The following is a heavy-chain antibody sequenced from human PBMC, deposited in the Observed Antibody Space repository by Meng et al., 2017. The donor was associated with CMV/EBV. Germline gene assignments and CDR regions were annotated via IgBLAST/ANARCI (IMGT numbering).Heavy chain of an antibody. V-gene: IGHV1-2*02. J-gene: IGHJ6*02. D-gene: IGHD2-15*01. CDR1: GYTFTDYR. Sequence: ASVKVSCKASGYTFTDYRMHWVRQAPGQGLEWMRWINPNSGGTNYAQKFQGRVTMTRDTSISTAYMELSRLRSDDTAVYYCARETGRSYYYGMDVWGQGTTVTVSS. CDR3: ARETGRSYYYGMDV. CDR2: INPNSGGT.